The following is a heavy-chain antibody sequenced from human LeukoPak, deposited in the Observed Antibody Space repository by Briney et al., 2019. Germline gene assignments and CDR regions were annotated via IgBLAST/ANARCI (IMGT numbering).Heavy chain of an antibody. V-gene: IGHV3-30*02. CDR3: AKGRQYSSSSDAFDI. D-gene: IGHD6-6*01. CDR2: IRFDGSNK. CDR1: GFNFSSFG. J-gene: IGHJ3*02. Sequence: PGGSLRLSCTASGFNFSSFGMHWVRQAPGKGLDWVAFIRFDGSNKYNADSVKGRFTISRDNSKNTLYLQMNSLRAEDTAVYYCAKGRQYSSSSDAFDIWGQGTMVTVSS.